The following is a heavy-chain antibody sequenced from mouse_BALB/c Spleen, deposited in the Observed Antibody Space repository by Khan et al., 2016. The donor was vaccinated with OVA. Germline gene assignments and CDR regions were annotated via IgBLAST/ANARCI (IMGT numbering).Heavy chain of an antibody. CDR2: INTYTGEP. J-gene: IGHJ4*01. D-gene: IGHD2-10*01. CDR3: ARPPYFSYVMGY. Sequence: QIQLVQSGPELKKPGETVKISCKASGYTFTNYGLNWVKQAPGEGLKWLGWINTYTGEPTYADDFKGRFVFSLETSANTAYLQINNLKNEDTATYFCARPPYFSYVMGYWGQGTSVTVSS. CDR1: GYTFTNYG. V-gene: IGHV9-3-1*01.